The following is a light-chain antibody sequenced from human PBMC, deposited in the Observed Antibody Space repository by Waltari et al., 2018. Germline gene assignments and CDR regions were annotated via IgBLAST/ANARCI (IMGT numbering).Light chain of an antibody. CDR1: GPDLGSYNY. Sequence: QSALTQPASVSASPGQPNTISSTGTGPDLGSYNYSSWYQQHPGKAPSRMIYDVNKRPSGVSKRFSGAKSGNTASLTISGLQAEDGADYYCCSYSSSSTVYVFGTGTKVTVL. CDR3: CSYSSSSTVYV. J-gene: IGLJ1*01. V-gene: IGLV2-14*01. CDR2: DVN.